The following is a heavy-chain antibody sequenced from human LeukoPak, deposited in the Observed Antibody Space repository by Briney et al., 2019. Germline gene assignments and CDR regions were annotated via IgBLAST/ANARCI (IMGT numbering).Heavy chain of an antibody. Sequence: GRSLRLSCAASGFTFSSFGMHWVRQAPGKGLEWVAVISYDGSSKYYADSVKGRFTISRDNSENTLYLQMNSLRAEDTAVYYCASPAVNSSSWYYFDYWGQGTLVTVSS. D-gene: IGHD6-13*01. CDR2: ISYDGSSK. CDR3: ASPAVNSSSWYYFDY. J-gene: IGHJ4*02. V-gene: IGHV3-30*03. CDR1: GFTFSSFG.